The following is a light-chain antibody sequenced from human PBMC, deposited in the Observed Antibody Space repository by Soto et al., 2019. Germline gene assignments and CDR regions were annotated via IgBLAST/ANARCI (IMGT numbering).Light chain of an antibody. V-gene: IGKV1-27*01. CDR3: QKYNSAPWT. Sequence: DIQMTQSPSSLSASVGDRVTITCRASQGISNYLAWYQQKPGKVPKLLLYAASTLQSGVPSRFSGRGSGTDSTLTISSLQPEDVATYYCQKYNSAPWTFGQGTKVEIK. CDR2: AAS. CDR1: QGISNY. J-gene: IGKJ1*01.